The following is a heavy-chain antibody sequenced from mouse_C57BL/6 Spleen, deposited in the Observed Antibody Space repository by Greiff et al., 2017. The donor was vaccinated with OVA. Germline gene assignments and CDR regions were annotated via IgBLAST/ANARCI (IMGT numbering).Heavy chain of an antibody. CDR2: IDPSDSET. D-gene: IGHD1-1*01. CDR1: GYTFTSYW. Sequence: VKLQQPGAELVRPGSSVKLSCKASGYTFTSYWMHWVKQRPIQGLEWIGNIDPSDSETHYNQKFKDKATLTVDKSSSTAYMQLSSLTSEDSAVYYCARNYYGSSYFDYWGQGTTLTVSS. J-gene: IGHJ2*01. V-gene: IGHV1-52*01. CDR3: ARNYYGSSYFDY.